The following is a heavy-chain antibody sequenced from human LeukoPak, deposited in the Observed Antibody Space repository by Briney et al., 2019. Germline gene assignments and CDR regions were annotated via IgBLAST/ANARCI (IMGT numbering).Heavy chain of an antibody. Sequence: PGRCPRLSWAAAGSTFSTSWMHSVRHVPGKGRVWGSCMRGDGSKTTYAASVRCRFTTSRDNAKNTLNLQMNSLRAEDTAVYDCTRDTVSAFDYWAREPWSPSPQ. CDR3: TRDTVSAFDY. CDR2: MRGDGSKT. J-gene: IGHJ4*02. CDR1: GSTFSTSW. V-gene: IGHV3-74*01.